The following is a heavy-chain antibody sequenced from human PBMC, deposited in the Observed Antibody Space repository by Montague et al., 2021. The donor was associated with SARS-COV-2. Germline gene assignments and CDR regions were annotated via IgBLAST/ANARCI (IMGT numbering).Heavy chain of an antibody. J-gene: IGHJ4*02. D-gene: IGHD3-9*01. Sequence: SETLSLTCSVSGGSFDSDNFFWGWIRQPPGKRLEWIGVISNGGRTFDNRSLGSRVTISVHTPRNQLSLNVKSVTAADTAVYYCARHRRYDVVTYYPDFWGQPHLLSVS. CDR3: ARHRRYDVVTYYPDF. CDR2: ISNGGRT. V-gene: IGHV4-39*01. CDR1: GGSFDSDNFF.